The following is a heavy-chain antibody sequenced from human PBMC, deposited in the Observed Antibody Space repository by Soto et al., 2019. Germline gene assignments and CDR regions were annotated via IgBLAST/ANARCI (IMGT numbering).Heavy chain of an antibody. V-gene: IGHV3-21*01. D-gene: IGHD3-10*01. CDR1: GFTFSSYS. J-gene: IGHJ5*02. CDR3: ARDRGLLWFGPHPSGWFDP. Sequence: GGSLRLSCAASGFTFSSYSMNWVRQAPGKGLEWVSSISSSSSYIYYADSVKGRFTISRDNAKNSLYLQMNSLRAEDTAVYYCARDRGLLWFGPHPSGWFDPWGQGTLVTVSS. CDR2: ISSSSSYI.